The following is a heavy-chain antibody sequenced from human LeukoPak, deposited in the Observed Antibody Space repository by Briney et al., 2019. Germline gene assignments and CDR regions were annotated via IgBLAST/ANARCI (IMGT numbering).Heavy chain of an antibody. CDR1: GFTFSSYS. CDR3: ARGGTTVVTDYGY. CDR2: ISSSSSYT. J-gene: IGHJ4*02. V-gene: IGHV3-21*01. Sequence: GGSLRLSCAASGFTFSSYSMNWVRQAPGKGLEWVSSISSSSSYTYYADSVKGRFTISRDNAKNSLFLQMNSLRAEDTALYYCARGGTTVVTDYGYWGQGTLVTVSS. D-gene: IGHD4-23*01.